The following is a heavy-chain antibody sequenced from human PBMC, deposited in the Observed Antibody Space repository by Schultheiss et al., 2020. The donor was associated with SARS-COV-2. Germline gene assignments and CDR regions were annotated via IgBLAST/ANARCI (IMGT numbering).Heavy chain of an antibody. CDR1: GFTFSSYA. V-gene: IGHV3-9*01. D-gene: IGHD3-16*01. Sequence: GGSLRLSCAASGFTFSSYAMHWVRQAPGKGLEWVSGISWNSGSIGYADSVKGRFTISRDNAKNSLYLQMNSLRAEDTAVYYCAREFVATGGGRDYYGMDVWGQGTTVTVSS. J-gene: IGHJ6*02. CDR2: ISWNSGSI. CDR3: AREFVATGGGRDYYGMDV.